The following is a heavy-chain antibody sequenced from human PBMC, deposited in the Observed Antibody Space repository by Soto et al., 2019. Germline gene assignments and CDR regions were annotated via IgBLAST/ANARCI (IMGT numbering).Heavy chain of an antibody. Sequence: QPGGSLRLSCAASGFTFSSYSMNWVRQAPEKGLEWVSYISSSSSTIYYADSVKGRFTISRDNAKNSLYLQMNSLRDEDTAVYYCAREGSAYDILTGPMVASYYYYGMDVWGQGTTVTVSS. CDR2: ISSSSSTI. V-gene: IGHV3-48*02. CDR3: AREGSAYDILTGPMVASYYYYGMDV. D-gene: IGHD3-9*01. CDR1: GFTFSSYS. J-gene: IGHJ6*02.